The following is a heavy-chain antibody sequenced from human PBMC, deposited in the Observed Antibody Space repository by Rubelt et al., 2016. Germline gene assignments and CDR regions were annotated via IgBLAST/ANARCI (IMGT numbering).Heavy chain of an antibody. J-gene: IGHJ3*02. D-gene: IGHD3-10*01. CDR3: ARLGPGSTAHAFDI. Sequence: QVQQQQWGAGLLKPSETLSLSCAVYGGSFSGYYWSWIRQPPGKGLEWIGEINHSGSTNYNPSLKSRVTISVHTSKNQFSLRLSAVTAADTALYYCARLGPGSTAHAFDIWGQGTMVTVSS. CDR1: GGSFSGYY. V-gene: IGHV4-34*01. CDR2: INHSGST.